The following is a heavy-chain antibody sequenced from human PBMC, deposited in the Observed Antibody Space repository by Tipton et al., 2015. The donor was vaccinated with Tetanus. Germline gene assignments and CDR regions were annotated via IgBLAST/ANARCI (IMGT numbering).Heavy chain of an antibody. CDR2: IYPGDSDT. D-gene: IGHD3-3*01. J-gene: IGHJ5*02. V-gene: IGHV5-51*01. Sequence: QLVQSGAEMRKSGESLKISCKTSGYFFDTHWIAWVRQMPGKGLEWMGIIYPGDSDTRYSPSFQGQGTMSVDRSTATAYLQWGSLNASDTAIYYCARHFGEMLYAPFRFDPWGQGTLVTVSS. CDR3: ARHFGEMLYAPFRFDP. CDR1: GYFFDTHW.